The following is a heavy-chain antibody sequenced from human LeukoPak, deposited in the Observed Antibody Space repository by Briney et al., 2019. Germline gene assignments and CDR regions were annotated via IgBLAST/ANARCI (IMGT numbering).Heavy chain of an antibody. V-gene: IGHV4-61*02. CDR2: IYTSGST. Sequence: PSETLSLTCTVSGGSISSGSYYWCWIRQPAGKGLEWIGRIYTSGSTNYNPSLKSRVTISVDTSKNQFSLKLSSVTAADTAVYYCARGEITMVRGVIITKSPFDYWGQGTLVTVSS. D-gene: IGHD3-10*01. CDR1: GGSISSGSYY. CDR3: ARGEITMVRGVIITKSPFDY. J-gene: IGHJ4*02.